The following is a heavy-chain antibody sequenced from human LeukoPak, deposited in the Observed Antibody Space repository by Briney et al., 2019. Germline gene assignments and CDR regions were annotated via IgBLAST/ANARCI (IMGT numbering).Heavy chain of an antibody. V-gene: IGHV1-2*02. CDR2: INPNSGGT. Sequence: GASVKVSCKASGYTFTGYYMHWVRQAPGQGLEWMGWINPNSGGTNYAQKFQGRVTMTRDTSISTAYMELSRLRSDDTAVYYCARDLNSYGSGYFDLWGRGTLVTVSS. J-gene: IGHJ2*01. D-gene: IGHD5-18*01. CDR1: GYTFTGYY. CDR3: ARDLNSYGSGYFDL.